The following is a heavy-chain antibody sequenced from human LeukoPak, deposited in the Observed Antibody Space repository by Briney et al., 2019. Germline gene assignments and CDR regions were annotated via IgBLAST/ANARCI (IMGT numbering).Heavy chain of an antibody. CDR2: ISSSSSTI. V-gene: IGHV3-48*04. CDR1: GFTFSSYS. D-gene: IGHD3-10*01. J-gene: IGHJ4*02. CDR3: ARDRRYYGSGSFYYFDY. Sequence: PGGSLRLSCAASGFTFSSYSMNWVRQAPGKGLEWVSYISSSSSTIYYADSVKGRFTISRDNAKNSLYLQMNSLRAEDTAVYYCARDRRYYGSGSFYYFDYWGQGTLVTVSS.